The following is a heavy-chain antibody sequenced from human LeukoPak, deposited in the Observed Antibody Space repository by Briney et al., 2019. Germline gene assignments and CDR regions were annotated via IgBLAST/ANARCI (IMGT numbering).Heavy chain of an antibody. CDR3: ARDLSGVTGYTYGRGIDY. D-gene: IGHD5-18*01. CDR1: GFTFSSYW. J-gene: IGHJ4*02. V-gene: IGHV3-7*01. Sequence: GGSLRLSCAASGFTFSSYWMSWLRQAPGKGLERVANIKKEGSEKYYVDSVKGRFTISRDNAKTSLYLQMNSLGAEDTAVYYCARDLSGVTGYTYGRGIDYWGEGTLVTVSS. CDR2: IKKEGSEK.